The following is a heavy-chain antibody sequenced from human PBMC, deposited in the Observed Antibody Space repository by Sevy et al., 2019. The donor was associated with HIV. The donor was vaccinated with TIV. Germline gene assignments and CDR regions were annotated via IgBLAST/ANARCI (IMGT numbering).Heavy chain of an antibody. CDR1: GFTFVTYA. V-gene: IGHV3-23*01. CDR2: ISGSGGST. Sequence: GGSLRLSCEASGFTFVTYAMNWVRQAPGKGLEWVSGISGSGGSTYYADSVKGRFTISRDNSRNTVFLQVNSLRAEDTAVYYCAKESLDGYYWGQGTLVTVSS. D-gene: IGHD2-21*01. CDR3: AKESLDGYY. J-gene: IGHJ4*02.